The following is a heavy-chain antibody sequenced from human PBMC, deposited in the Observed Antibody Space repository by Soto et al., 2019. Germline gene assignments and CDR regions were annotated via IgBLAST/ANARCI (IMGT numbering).Heavy chain of an antibody. CDR1: GGSISSSSYY. CDR3: ARNPLVAAAVPVAFDI. D-gene: IGHD6-13*01. CDR2: IYYSGST. V-gene: IGHV4-39*01. J-gene: IGHJ3*02. Sequence: SETLSLTCTVSGGSISSSSYYWGWIRQPPGKGLEWIGSIYYSGSTYYNPSLKSRVTISVDTSKNQFSLKLSSVTAADTAVYYCARNPLVAAAVPVAFDIWGQGTMVTVSS.